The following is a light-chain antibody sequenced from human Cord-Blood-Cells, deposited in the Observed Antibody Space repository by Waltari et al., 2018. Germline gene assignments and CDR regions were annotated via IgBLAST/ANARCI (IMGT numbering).Light chain of an antibody. CDR2: AAS. CDR1: QGISSY. Sequence: DIQLTQSPSFLSASVEARVTITCRASQGISSYLAWYQQKPGKAPKRLIYAASTLQSGVPSRFSGSGSGTEFTLTISSLQPEDFATDYCQQLNSYPITFGQGTRLEIK. CDR3: QQLNSYPIT. V-gene: IGKV1-9*01. J-gene: IGKJ5*01.